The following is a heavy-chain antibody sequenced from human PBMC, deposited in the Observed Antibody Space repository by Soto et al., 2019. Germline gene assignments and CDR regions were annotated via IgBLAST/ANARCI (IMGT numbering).Heavy chain of an antibody. Sequence: SETLSLTCTVSGGSISGYYWSWIRQPPGKGLEWIGYIYYSGSTNYNPSLKSRVTISVDTSKNQFSLKLSSVTAADTAVYYCARDQLYYDILTGYQGSYFDYWGQGTLVTVSS. D-gene: IGHD3-9*01. J-gene: IGHJ4*02. V-gene: IGHV4-59*01. CDR2: IYYSGST. CDR3: ARDQLYYDILTGYQGSYFDY. CDR1: GGSISGYY.